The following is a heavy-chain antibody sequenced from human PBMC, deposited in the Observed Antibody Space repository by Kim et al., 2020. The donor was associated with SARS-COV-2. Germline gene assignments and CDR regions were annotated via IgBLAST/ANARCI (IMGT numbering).Heavy chain of an antibody. J-gene: IGHJ4*02. D-gene: IGHD3-10*01. CDR3: ASTGSGSYYPPHYY. V-gene: IGHV4-34*01. Sequence: NPSLKSRVTISVDTSKNQFSLKLSSVTAADTAVYYCASTGSGSYYPPHYYWGQGTLVTVSS.